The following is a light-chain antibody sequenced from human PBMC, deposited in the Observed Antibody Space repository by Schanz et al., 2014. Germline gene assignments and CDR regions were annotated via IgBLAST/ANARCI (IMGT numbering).Light chain of an antibody. Sequence: QSALTQPASVSGSPGQSITISCTGTSSDVGGYDSVSWYQQHPGKAPKLMIYDVSNRPSGVSYRFSGSKSGNTASLTISGLQPQDEADYYCSSCTSSSTLVFGGGTKLTVL. CDR1: SSDVGGYDS. J-gene: IGLJ3*02. CDR3: SSCTSSSTLV. CDR2: DVS. V-gene: IGLV2-14*01.